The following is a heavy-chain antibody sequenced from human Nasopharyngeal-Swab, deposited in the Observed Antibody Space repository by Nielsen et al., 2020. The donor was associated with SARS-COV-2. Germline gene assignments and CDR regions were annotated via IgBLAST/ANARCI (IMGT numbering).Heavy chain of an antibody. J-gene: IGHJ3*02. D-gene: IGHD5-24*01. CDR1: GFTFSSYA. Sequence: GESLKISCAASGFTFSSYAMHWVRQAPGKGLERVAVISYDGSNKYYADSVKGRFTISRDNSKNTLYLQMNSLRAEDTTVYYCASGVVEMATIKKGDDAFDIWGQGTMVTVSS. CDR3: ASGVVEMATIKKGDDAFDI. CDR2: ISYDGSNK. V-gene: IGHV3-30-3*01.